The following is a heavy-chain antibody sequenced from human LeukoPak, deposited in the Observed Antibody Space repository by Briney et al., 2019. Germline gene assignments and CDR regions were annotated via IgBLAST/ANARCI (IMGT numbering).Heavy chain of an antibody. V-gene: IGHV3-30*02. CDR2: IRYDGSNK. CDR3: ANSQGYADYVDAFDI. Sequence: GGSLRLSCAASGFTFSSYGMHWVRQAPGKGLEWVAFIRYDGSNKYYADSVKGRFTISRDNSKNTLYLQMNSLRAEDTAVYYCANSQGYADYVDAFDIWGQGTMVTVSS. J-gene: IGHJ3*02. CDR1: GFTFSSYG. D-gene: IGHD4-17*01.